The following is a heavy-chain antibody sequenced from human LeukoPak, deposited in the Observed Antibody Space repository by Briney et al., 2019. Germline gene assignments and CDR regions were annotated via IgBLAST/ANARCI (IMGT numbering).Heavy chain of an antibody. J-gene: IGHJ4*02. CDR3: ACYYYDSSGYFQLDY. D-gene: IGHD3-22*01. CDR1: GFTFSDYY. CDR2: ISSSGSTI. Sequence: PGGSLRLSCAASGFTFSDYYMSWIRQAPGKGLEWVSYISSSGSTIHYADSVKGRFTISRDNAKNSLYLQMNSLRAEDTAVYYCACYYYDSSGYFQLDYWGQGTLVTVSS. V-gene: IGHV3-11*04.